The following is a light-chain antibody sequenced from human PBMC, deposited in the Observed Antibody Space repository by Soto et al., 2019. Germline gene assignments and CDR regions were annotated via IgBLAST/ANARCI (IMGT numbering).Light chain of an antibody. V-gene: IGKV3D-15*01. CDR2: GAS. CDR1: QSVSSN. Sequence: EIVMTQSPATLSVSAGERVTLSCRASQSVSSNLAWYQQKPGQAPRLLIYGASNRATGIPARFSGSGSGTDFTLTISSLQSEDFAVYYCQQYNNWPPLTFGGGTKVEIK. CDR3: QQYNNWPPLT. J-gene: IGKJ4*01.